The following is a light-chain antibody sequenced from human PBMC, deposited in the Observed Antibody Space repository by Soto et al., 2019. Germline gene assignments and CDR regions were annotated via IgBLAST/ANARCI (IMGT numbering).Light chain of an antibody. CDR2: GAS. CDR3: QQYGSSRFT. V-gene: IGKV3-20*01. Sequence: EIVLTQSPGTLSLSPGERATLSCRASQSISSSYLAWYQQKPGQAPRLLVYGASSRATGIPDRFSGSGSGTAFTLTISRLEPEYFAVYYCQQYGSSRFTFGPGTKVDIK. CDR1: QSISSSY. J-gene: IGKJ3*01.